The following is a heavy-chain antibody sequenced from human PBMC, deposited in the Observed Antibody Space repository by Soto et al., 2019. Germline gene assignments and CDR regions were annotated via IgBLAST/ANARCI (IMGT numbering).Heavy chain of an antibody. D-gene: IGHD2-21*01. CDR2: LNPGNGNT. J-gene: IGHJ2*01. V-gene: IGHV1-3*01. CDR3: ARDQGIPYCGGDCYSDWYFDL. Sequence: ASVKVSCKASGYTFTNYAIHWVRQAPGQRLEWMGWLNPGNGNTKYPQKFQGRVTITRNTSASTAYMFLSSLRSEDTAVYYCARDQGIPYCGGDCYSDWYFDLWGRGTLVTVSS. CDR1: GYTFTNYA.